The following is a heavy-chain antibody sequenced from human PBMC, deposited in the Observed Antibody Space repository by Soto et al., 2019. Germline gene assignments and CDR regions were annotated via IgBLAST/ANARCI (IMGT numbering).Heavy chain of an antibody. V-gene: IGHV3-48*02. CDR1: GFTFSSYS. CDR2: ISSSSSTI. J-gene: IGHJ6*02. D-gene: IGHD3-22*01. CDR3: AREPPYYDSSGYYYYGMDV. Sequence: GGSLRLSCAASGFTFSSYSMNWVRQAPGKGLEWVSYISSSSSTIYYADSVKGRFTISRDNAKNSLYLQMNSLRDEDTAVYYCAREPPYYDSSGYYYYGMDVWGQGTTVTVSS.